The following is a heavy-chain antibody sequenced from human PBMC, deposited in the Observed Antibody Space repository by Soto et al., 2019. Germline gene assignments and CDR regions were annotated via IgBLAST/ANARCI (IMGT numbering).Heavy chain of an antibody. CDR1: GGSMSEYF. CDR3: ARDGYDGSGSPYPAY. J-gene: IGHJ4*02. CDR2: IYYLGST. D-gene: IGHD3-10*01. V-gene: IGHV4-59*01. Sequence: KTSETLSLICSVSGGSMSEYFWSWIRQSPGKGLEWIGYIYYLGSTDYNPSLKSRVTISVDTSKRQFSLRLTSVTAADTAVYYCARDGYDGSGSPYPAYWGPGTQVTVSS.